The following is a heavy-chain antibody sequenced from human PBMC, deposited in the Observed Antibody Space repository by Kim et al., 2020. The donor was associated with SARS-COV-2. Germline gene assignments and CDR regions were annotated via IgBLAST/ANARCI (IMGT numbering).Heavy chain of an antibody. Sequence: GGSLRLSCAASGFTFSSYWMSWVRQAPGKGLEWVANIKQDGSEKYYVDSVKGRFTISRDNAKNSLYLQMNSLRAEDTAVYYCARESYYDSSGYYGYYYYGMDVWGQGTTVTVSS. J-gene: IGHJ6*02. CDR2: IKQDGSEK. CDR3: ARESYYDSSGYYGYYYYGMDV. D-gene: IGHD3-22*01. CDR1: GFTFSSYW. V-gene: IGHV3-7*01.